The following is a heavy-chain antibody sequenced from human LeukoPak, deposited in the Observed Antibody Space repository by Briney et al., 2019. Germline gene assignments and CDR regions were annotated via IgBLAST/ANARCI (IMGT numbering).Heavy chain of an antibody. J-gene: IGHJ4*02. CDR3: ARPNGYYYDSSGYYVFDY. V-gene: IGHV3-11*01. CDR1: GFTLSDYY. Sequence: GGSLRLSCAASGFTLSDYYMSWIRQAPGKGLEWVSYISSSGSTIYYADSVKGRFTISRDNAKNSLYLQMNSLRAEDTAVYYCARPNGYYYDSSGYYVFDYWGQGTLVTVSS. D-gene: IGHD3-22*01. CDR2: ISSSGSTI.